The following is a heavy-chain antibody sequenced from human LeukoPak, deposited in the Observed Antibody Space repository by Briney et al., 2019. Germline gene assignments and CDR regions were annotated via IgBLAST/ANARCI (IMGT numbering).Heavy chain of an antibody. CDR2: ISGSGGST. D-gene: IGHD4-23*01. J-gene: IGHJ6*02. CDR3: ASTVVTPRGYYYYGMDV. CDR1: GFTFSSYA. Sequence: GGSLRLSCAASGFTFSSYAMSWVRQAPGKGLEWVSAISGSGGSTYYADSVKGRFTISRDNSKNTLYLQMNSLRAEDTAVYYCASTVVTPRGYYYYGMDVWGQGTTVTVSS. V-gene: IGHV3-23*01.